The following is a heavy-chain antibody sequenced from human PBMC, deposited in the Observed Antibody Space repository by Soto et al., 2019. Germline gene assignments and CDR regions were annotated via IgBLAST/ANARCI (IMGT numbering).Heavy chain of an antibody. V-gene: IGHV3-23*01. CDR3: AKDHRGPYYYDSSGYYC. Sequence: SGGSLRLSCAASGFTFSSYAMSWVRQAPGKGLEWVSAISGSGGSTYYADSVKGRFTISRDNSKNTLYLQTNSLRAEDTAVYYCAKDHRGPYYYDSSGYYCWGQGTLVTVSS. D-gene: IGHD3-22*01. J-gene: IGHJ4*02. CDR1: GFTFSSYA. CDR2: ISGSGGST.